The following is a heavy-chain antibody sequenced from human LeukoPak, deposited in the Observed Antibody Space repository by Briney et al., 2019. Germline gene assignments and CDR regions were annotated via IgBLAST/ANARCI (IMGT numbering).Heavy chain of an antibody. CDR2: IYTSEST. CDR1: GGSISSYY. D-gene: IGHD2-8*01. J-gene: IGHJ6*03. CDR3: AREWSPGYMDV. V-gene: IGHV4-4*07. Sequence: SETLSLTCTVSGGSISSYYWSWIRQPPGKGLEWIGRIYTSESTNYNPSLKGRVTMSVDTSQNQFSLRLSSVTAADTAVYYCAREWSPGYMDVWGKGTTVTISS.